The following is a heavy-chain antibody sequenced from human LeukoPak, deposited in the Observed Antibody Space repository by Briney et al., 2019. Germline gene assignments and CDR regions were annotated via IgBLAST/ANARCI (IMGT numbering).Heavy chain of an antibody. V-gene: IGHV5-10-1*01. Sequence: KPGESLRISCKGSGYSSGYSFTTYWISWVRQMPGKGLEWMGRIDPSDSYTNYSPSFQGHVTISADKSISTAYLQWSSLKASDTALYYCARATTVVSFDFWGQGTLVTVSS. D-gene: IGHD1-1*01. J-gene: IGHJ4*02. CDR2: IDPSDSYT. CDR1: GYSFTTYW. CDR3: ARATTVVSFDF.